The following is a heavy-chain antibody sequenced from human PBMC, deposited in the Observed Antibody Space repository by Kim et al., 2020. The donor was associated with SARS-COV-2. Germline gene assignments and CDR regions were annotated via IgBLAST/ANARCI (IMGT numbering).Heavy chain of an antibody. CDR2: MNPNSGNT. CDR3: ARVLELQWDYYGMDV. D-gene: IGHD1-7*01. CDR1: GYTFTSYD. J-gene: IGHJ6*02. Sequence: ASVKVSCKASGYTFTSYDINWERQATGQGLEWMGWMNPNSGNTGYAQKFQGRVTMTRNTSISTAYMELSSLRSEDTAVYYCARVLELQWDYYGMDVWGQGTTVTVSS. V-gene: IGHV1-8*01.